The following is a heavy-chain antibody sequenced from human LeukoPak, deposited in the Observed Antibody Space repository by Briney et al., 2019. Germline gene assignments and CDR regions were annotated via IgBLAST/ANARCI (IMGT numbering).Heavy chain of an antibody. J-gene: IGHJ5*02. CDR3: ATVSVTRGSYNWFDP. D-gene: IGHD3-16*01. CDR1: GYTLTELS. CDR2: FDPEDGET. Sequence: ASVKVSCKVSGYTLTELSMHWVRQAPGKGLEWMGGFDPEDGETIYAQKFQGRVTMTEDTSTDTAYMELSSLRSEDTAAYYCATVSVTRGSYNWFDPWGQGTLVTVSS. V-gene: IGHV1-24*01.